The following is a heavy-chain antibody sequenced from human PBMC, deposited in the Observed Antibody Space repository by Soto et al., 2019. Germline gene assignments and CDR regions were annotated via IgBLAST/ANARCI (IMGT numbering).Heavy chain of an antibody. J-gene: IGHJ6*02. CDR1: GYTFTSYD. D-gene: IGHD3-10*01. V-gene: IGHV1-24*01. Sequence: ASVKVSCKASGYTFTSYDINWVRQAPGKGLEWMGGFDPEDGETIYAQKFQGRVTMTEDTSTDTAYMELSSLRSEDTAVYYCATPLGGLVRGHQGGYYYYGMDVWGQGTTVTVSS. CDR3: ATPLGGLVRGHQGGYYYYGMDV. CDR2: FDPEDGET.